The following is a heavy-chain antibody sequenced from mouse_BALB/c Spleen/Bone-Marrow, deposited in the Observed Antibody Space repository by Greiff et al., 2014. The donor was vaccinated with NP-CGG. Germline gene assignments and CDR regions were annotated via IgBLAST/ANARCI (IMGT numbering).Heavy chain of an antibody. V-gene: IGHV1S81*02. Sequence: QVQLQQSRAELVQPGASVKLSCKASGYSFTSYWMPWVRQRPGQGLEWIGEISPSNGRSNYNENFKSKATLTVDKSSITAYMQPSGLASEDSAVYYCTRSEVRRGGYALDYWGLGTSVTVSS. CDR3: TRSEVRRGGYALDY. CDR1: GYSFTSYW. D-gene: IGHD2-14*01. J-gene: IGHJ4*01. CDR2: ISPSNGRS.